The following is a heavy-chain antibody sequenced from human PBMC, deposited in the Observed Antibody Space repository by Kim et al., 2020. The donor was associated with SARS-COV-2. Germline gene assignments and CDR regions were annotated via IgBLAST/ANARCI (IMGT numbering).Heavy chain of an antibody. Sequence: GGSLRLSCVASGLSFSTFAMHWVRQAPGKGLEWVAVILKDGSDKYYGDSVKGRFTISRDNSKNTLYLEMNSLGAEDTALYYCARVINGDSYGFGYWGQGTLVTVSS. J-gene: IGHJ4*02. V-gene: IGHV3-30*04. CDR1: GLSFSTFA. CDR2: ILKDGSDK. CDR3: ARVINGDSYGFGY. D-gene: IGHD5-18*01.